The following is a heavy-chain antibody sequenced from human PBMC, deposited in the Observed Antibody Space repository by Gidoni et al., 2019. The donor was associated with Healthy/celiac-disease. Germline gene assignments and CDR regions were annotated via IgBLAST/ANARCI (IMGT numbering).Heavy chain of an antibody. CDR3: ARVLVYVGRPYYYYMDV. Sequence: QVQLQESGPGLVKPSETLSLTCTVSGGSISSYYWSWIRQPAGKGLEWIGRIYTSGSTNYNPSLKSRVTMSVDTSKNQFSLKLSSVTAADTAVYYCARVLVYVGRPYYYYMDVWGKGTTVTVSS. CDR2: IYTSGST. J-gene: IGHJ6*03. V-gene: IGHV4-4*07. CDR1: GGSISSYY. D-gene: IGHD1-20*01.